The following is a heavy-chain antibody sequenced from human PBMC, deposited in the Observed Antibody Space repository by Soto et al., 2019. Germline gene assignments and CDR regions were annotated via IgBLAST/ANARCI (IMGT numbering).Heavy chain of an antibody. CDR3: AAIGEYCSSTSCKNDYYYMDV. CDR2: IVVGSGNT. J-gene: IGHJ6*03. Sequence: SVKVSCTASGFTFTSSAMQWVRQARGQRLEWIGWIVVGSGNTNYAQKFQERVTITRDMSTSTAYMELSSLRSEDTAVYYCAAIGEYCSSTSCKNDYYYMDVWGKGTTVTVSS. CDR1: GFTFTSSA. D-gene: IGHD2-2*01. V-gene: IGHV1-58*02.